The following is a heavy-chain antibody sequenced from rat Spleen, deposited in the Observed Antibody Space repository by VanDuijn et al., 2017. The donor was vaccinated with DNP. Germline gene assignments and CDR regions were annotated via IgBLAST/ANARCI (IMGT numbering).Heavy chain of an antibody. CDR1: KFTFSNYD. V-gene: IGHV5-22*01. Sequence: EVQLVESGGGLVQPGRSLKLSCAASKFTFSNYDMAWVRQAPTKGLEWVASISYDGGSTYYRDSVKGRFTISRDNAENTLHLQMNSLRSEDMATYYCARWGGDYFDYWGQGVMVTVSS. CDR3: ARWGGDYFDY. J-gene: IGHJ2*01. CDR2: ISYDGGST.